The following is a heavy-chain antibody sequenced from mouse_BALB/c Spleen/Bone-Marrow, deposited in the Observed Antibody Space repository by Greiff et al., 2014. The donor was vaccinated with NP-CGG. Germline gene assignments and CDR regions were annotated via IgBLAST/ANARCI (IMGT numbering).Heavy chain of an antibody. D-gene: IGHD1-2*01. J-gene: IGHJ4*01. Sequence: VQLQQSGAELVRPGTSVKISCKASGYAFTNYWLDWVKQRPGHGLEWIGDIYPGSGNTYFNEKFKGKATLTADKFSSTAYMQLSSLTSEDSAVYFCARPQFISGRYYAMDYWGQGTSVTVSS. CDR3: ARPQFISGRYYAMDY. CDR2: IYPGSGNT. CDR1: GYAFTNYW. V-gene: IGHV1-63*01.